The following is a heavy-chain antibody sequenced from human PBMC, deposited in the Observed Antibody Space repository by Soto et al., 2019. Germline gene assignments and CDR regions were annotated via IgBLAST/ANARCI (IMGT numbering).Heavy chain of an antibody. CDR2: INPKSGGT. CDR1: GYIFSDYY. J-gene: IGHJ4*02. Sequence: GASVKVSCKASGYIFSDYYMHWVRQAPGQGFEWMGWINPKSGGTKYAQNFQGRVTMTRDTSISTAYIELSRLRSDDTAVYYCAKDQASGQGSFDSWGQGTLVTVSS. V-gene: IGHV1-2*02. CDR3: AKDQASGQGSFDS. D-gene: IGHD2-15*01.